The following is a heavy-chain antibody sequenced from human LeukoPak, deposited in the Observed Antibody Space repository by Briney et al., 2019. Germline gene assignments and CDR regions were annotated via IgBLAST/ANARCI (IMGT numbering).Heavy chain of an antibody. Sequence: SETLSLTCTVSGGSISSGDYYWSWIRQPPGKGLEWIGYIYYSGSTYYNPSLKSRVTISVDTSKNQFSLKLSSVTAADTAVYYCARDLSPIWYFDLWGRGTLVTVSS. D-gene: IGHD3-3*02. J-gene: IGHJ2*01. V-gene: IGHV4-30-4*02. CDR3: ARDLSPIWYFDL. CDR2: IYYSGST. CDR1: GGSISSGDYY.